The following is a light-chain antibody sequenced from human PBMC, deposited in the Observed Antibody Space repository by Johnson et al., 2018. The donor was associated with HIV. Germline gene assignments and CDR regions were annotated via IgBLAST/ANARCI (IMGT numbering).Light chain of an antibody. J-gene: IGLJ1*01. CDR2: ENN. CDR3: GTWDSSLSVYV. CDR1: TSNIGNNY. Sequence: QSILTQPPSVSAAPGQKVTISCSGGTSNIGNNYVSWYQQLPGTAPKLLIYENNKRPSGTPDRFSGSKSGKSATLAITGLQTGDEADYYCGTWDSSLSVYVFATGTKVTVL. V-gene: IGLV1-51*02.